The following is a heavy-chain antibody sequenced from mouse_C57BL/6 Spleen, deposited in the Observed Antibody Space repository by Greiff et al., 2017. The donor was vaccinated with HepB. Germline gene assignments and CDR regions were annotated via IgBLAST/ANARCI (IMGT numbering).Heavy chain of an antibody. V-gene: IGHV5-4*01. J-gene: IGHJ3*01. CDR2: ISDGGSYT. CDR1: GFTFSSYA. Sequence: EVKLVESGGGLVKPGGSLKLSCAASGFTFSSYAMSWVRQTPEKRLEWVATISDGGSYTYYPDNVKGRFTISRDNAKNNLYLQMSHLKTEDTAMYYGAREAYWGQGTLVTVAA. CDR3: AREAY.